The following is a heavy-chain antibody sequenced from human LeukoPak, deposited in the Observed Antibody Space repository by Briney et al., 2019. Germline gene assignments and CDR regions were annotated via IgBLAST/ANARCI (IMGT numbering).Heavy chain of an antibody. D-gene: IGHD1-20*01. CDR3: LGNWC. CDR2: ISGSGGST. CDR1: GFTFSSST. J-gene: IGHJ4*02. V-gene: IGHV3-23*01. Sequence: GGSLRLSCAASGFTFSSSTMGWVRQAPGKGLEWVSSISGSGGSTYYADSVKGRFTVSRDNSKNTLYLHTNSLTFEDTAVYYCLGNWCWGQGTLVTVSS.